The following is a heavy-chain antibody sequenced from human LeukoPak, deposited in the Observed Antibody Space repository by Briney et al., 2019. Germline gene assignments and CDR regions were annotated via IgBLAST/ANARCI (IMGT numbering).Heavy chain of an antibody. V-gene: IGHV4-59*01. Sequence: SETLSLTCTVSGGSISSYYWSWIRQPPGKGLEWIGYIYYSGSTNYNPSLKSRVTISVDTPKNQFSLKLSSVTAADTAVYYCARTGNITIFGVVIIMDDAFDIWGQGTMVTVSS. CDR3: ARTGNITIFGVVIIMDDAFDI. CDR1: GGSISSYY. J-gene: IGHJ3*02. D-gene: IGHD3-3*01. CDR2: IYYSGST.